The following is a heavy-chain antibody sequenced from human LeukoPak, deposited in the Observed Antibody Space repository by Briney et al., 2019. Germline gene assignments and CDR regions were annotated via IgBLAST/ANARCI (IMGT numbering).Heavy chain of an antibody. Sequence: SGGSLRLSCAASGFTVSSNFMSWVRQAPGKGLEWVSVIYSGGTIYYADSVKGRFTISRDSSKNTLYLQMNSLRAEDTAVYYCAREGAAVLDYWGQGTLVTVSS. V-gene: IGHV3-53*05. J-gene: IGHJ4*02. CDR3: AREGAAVLDY. D-gene: IGHD6-13*01. CDR1: GFTVSSNF. CDR2: IYSGGTI.